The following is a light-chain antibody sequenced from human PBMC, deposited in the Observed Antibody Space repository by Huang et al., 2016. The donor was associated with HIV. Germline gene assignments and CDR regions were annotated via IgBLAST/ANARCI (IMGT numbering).Light chain of an antibody. J-gene: IGKJ2*01. CDR1: QSLVHSDGNTY. Sequence: DVVMTQSPLSLPVTLGQPASISCRSSQSLVHSDGNTYLNWFQQRPGQSPRRLLYKVSNRDAGVPDRVSGSGSGTDFTLKISRVEAEDVGVYYCMQGTHWPLFGQGTKLEIK. CDR2: KVS. V-gene: IGKV2-30*02. CDR3: MQGTHWPL.